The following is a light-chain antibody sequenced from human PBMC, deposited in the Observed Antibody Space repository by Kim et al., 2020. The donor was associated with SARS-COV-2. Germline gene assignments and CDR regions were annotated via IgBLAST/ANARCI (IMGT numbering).Light chain of an antibody. CDR1: ESIGTW. CDR3: QHYSRFPYT. Sequence: SASVGARVTITCRASESIGTWLAWYQQKPGRAPRLLIYLASTLENGVPSRFSGTGSGTEFSLSITSLQPDDFATYYCQHYSRFPYTFGQGTKLEI. V-gene: IGKV1-5*03. CDR2: LAS. J-gene: IGKJ2*01.